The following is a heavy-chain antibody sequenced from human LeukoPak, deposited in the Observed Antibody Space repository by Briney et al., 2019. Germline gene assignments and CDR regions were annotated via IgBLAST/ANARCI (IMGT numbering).Heavy chain of an antibody. CDR3: AKVAPWGYYDSSGQWPNWYFDL. J-gene: IGHJ2*01. CDR1: GFTASSNY. Sequence: GGSLRLSCVASGFTASSNYMSWVRQAPGKGLEWVSVIYSGGRRYYTDSVKGRFTISRDNSKNTLYLQMNSLRAEDTAVYYCAKVAPWGYYDSSGQWPNWYFDLWGRGTLVTVSS. CDR2: IYSGGRR. V-gene: IGHV3-53*01. D-gene: IGHD3-22*01.